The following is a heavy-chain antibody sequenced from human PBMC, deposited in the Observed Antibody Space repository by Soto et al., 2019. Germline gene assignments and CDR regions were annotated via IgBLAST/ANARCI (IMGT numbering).Heavy chain of an antibody. D-gene: IGHD2-15*01. V-gene: IGHV3-30*18. CDR1: GFTFSSYG. CDR3: AKGPVVVVAATYFDY. Sequence: HPGGSLRLSCAASGFTFSSYGMHWVRQAPGKGLEWVAVISYDGSNKYYADSVKGRFTISRDNSKNTLYLQMNSLRAEDTAVYYCAKGPVVVVAATYFDYWGQGTLVTVSS. J-gene: IGHJ4*02. CDR2: ISYDGSNK.